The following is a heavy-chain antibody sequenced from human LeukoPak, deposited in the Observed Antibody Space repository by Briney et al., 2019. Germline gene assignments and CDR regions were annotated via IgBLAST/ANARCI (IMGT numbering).Heavy chain of an antibody. Sequence: GGSLRLSCAASGFTFSSYNMNWVRQAPGKGLEWVSYISPSSTRIDYAASVRGRFTISRDNAKSSLYLQVNSLRAEDTAVYYCARMNYVSSGWGAPFDDWGQGTLVTVSS. J-gene: IGHJ4*02. CDR2: ISPSSTRI. V-gene: IGHV3-48*04. CDR1: GFTFSSYN. CDR3: ARMNYVSSGWGAPFDD. D-gene: IGHD1-7*01.